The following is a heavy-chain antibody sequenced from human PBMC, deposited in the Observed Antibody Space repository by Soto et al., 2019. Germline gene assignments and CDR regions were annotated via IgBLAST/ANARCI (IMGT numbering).Heavy chain of an antibody. D-gene: IGHD1-26*01. Sequence: SGKVSCKASGYIFTNYAMHWVRQAPGQRLEWMGWINAGNGNTKYSQKFQGRVTITRDTSASTAYMELSSLKSEDTAVYYCARDGGSYFDYFDYWGQGTLVT. CDR1: GYIFTNYA. J-gene: IGHJ4*02. V-gene: IGHV1-3*01. CDR3: ARDGGSYFDYFDY. CDR2: INAGNGNT.